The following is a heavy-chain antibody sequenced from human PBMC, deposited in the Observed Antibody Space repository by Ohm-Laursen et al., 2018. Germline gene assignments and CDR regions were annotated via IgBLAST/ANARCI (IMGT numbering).Heavy chain of an antibody. CDR2: IKQDGTEK. CDR1: GFTFSNFW. D-gene: IGHD6-13*01. Sequence: SLRLSCAASGFTFSNFWMSWVRQAPGKGLEWVASIKQDGTEKHYVESMQGRFTISRDNSKNTLYLQMNSLRAEDTAVYYCARDPPEDSSWYADYWGQGTLVTVSP. V-gene: IGHV3-7*03. J-gene: IGHJ4*02. CDR3: ARDPPEDSSWYADY.